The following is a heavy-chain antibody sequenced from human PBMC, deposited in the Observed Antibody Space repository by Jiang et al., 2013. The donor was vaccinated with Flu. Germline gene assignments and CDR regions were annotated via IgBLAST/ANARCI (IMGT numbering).Heavy chain of an antibody. CDR2: ISAYYDTT. D-gene: IGHD3-22*01. J-gene: IGHJ4*02. CDR3: AREYSYGVRGRYYYFFDL. Sequence: CKASGYTFTSYAMHWVRQAPGQGLEWMGWISAYYDTTNYAQKFRDRVTMTTDTSTSTAYMELRSLTSDDTAVYYCAREYSYGVRGRYYYFFDLWGQGTLVSVSS. V-gene: IGHV1-18*01. CDR1: GYTFTSYA.